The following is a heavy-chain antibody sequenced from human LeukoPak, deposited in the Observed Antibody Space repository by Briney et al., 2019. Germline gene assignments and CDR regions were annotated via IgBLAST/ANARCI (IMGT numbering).Heavy chain of an antibody. CDR3: ARVQWGSLVAIDY. D-gene: IGHD5-12*01. CDR2: IDNYGSSP. V-gene: IGHV3-74*01. J-gene: IGHJ4*02. Sequence: GGSLRLSCAASGFTFSSYEMNWVRQAPGKGLVWVSRIDNYGSSPSYADSVKGRFTISRDNAKNTLYLQMNSLRAEDTAVYYCARVQWGSLVAIDYWGQGTLVTVSS. CDR1: GFTFSSYE.